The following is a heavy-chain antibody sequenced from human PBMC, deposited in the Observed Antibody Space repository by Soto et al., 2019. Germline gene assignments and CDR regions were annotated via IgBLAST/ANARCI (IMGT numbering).Heavy chain of an antibody. V-gene: IGHV4-59*01. CDR2: IHYSGST. Sequence: QVQLQESGPGLVKPSETLSLTCTVSGGSISPYYWSWIRQPPGKGLEWIGNIHYSGSTDYNPSLKSRVTISIDPSTNQFSLQLTSVPAADTAVYYCAKGGTISLPFDYWGQGTLVTVSS. CDR3: AKGGTISLPFDY. D-gene: IGHD3-3*02. J-gene: IGHJ4*02. CDR1: GGSISPYY.